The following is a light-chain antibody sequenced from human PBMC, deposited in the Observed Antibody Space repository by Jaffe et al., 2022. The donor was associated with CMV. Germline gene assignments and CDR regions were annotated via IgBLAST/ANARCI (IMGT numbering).Light chain of an antibody. CDR3: QQRYNWPPIT. J-gene: IGKJ5*01. CDR1: QSVRNY. Sequence: ENVLTQSPATLSLSPGERATLSCRTSQSVRNYLAWYQQKPGQAPRLLIYDTSNRATGIPARFSGSGSGTDFTLSISSLEPEDFAVYYCQQRYNWPPITFGQGTRLEIK. V-gene: IGKV3-11*01. CDR2: DTS.